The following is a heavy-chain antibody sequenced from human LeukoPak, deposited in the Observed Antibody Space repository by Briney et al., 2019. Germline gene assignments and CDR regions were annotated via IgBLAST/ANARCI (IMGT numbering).Heavy chain of an antibody. J-gene: IGHJ4*02. V-gene: IGHV3-21*01. Sequence: GGSLRVSCAASGFTFSSYSMNWVRQAPGKGLEWVSSISSSSGYIYYADSVKGRFTISRDNAKNSLYLHLNSLRAEDTAVYYCARERYNWNYAFDYWGQGTLVTVSS. CDR3: ARERYNWNYAFDY. CDR2: ISSSSGYI. CDR1: GFTFSSYS. D-gene: IGHD1-7*01.